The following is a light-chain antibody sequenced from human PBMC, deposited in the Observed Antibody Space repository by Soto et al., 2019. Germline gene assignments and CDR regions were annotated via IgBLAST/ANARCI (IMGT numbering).Light chain of an antibody. CDR3: QQYGSYSRT. V-gene: IGKV1-5*03. CDR1: QSISTS. CDR2: LAS. J-gene: IGKJ1*01. Sequence: DIQMTQSPSTLSAFVGDRVTITCRASQSISTSLAWYQQKPGKAPKLLIYLASSLESGVPARFSGSGSATDSTFSISSLQPDDFATYYCQQYGSYSRTFGQGTKVDIK.